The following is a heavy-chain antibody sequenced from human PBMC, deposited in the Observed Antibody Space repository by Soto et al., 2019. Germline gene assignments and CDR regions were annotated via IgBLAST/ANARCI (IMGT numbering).Heavy chain of an antibody. CDR2: ISSNGGST. CDR3: ARVYYDSSGYYYYGMDV. J-gene: IGHJ6*02. D-gene: IGHD3-22*01. CDR1: GFTFSSYA. V-gene: IGHV3-64*01. Sequence: GGSLRLSCAASGFTFSSYAMHWVRQAPGKGLEYVSAISSNGGSTYYANSVKGRFTISRDNSKNTLYLQMGSLRAEDMAVYYCARVYYDSSGYYYYGMDVWGQGTTVTVSS.